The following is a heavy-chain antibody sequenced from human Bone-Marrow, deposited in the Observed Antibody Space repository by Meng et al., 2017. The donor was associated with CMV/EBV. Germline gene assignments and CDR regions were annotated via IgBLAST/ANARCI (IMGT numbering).Heavy chain of an antibody. CDR3: ARVCSSTSCYSVYYYGMDV. V-gene: IGHV1-2*02. J-gene: IGHJ6*02. Sequence: ASVKVSCKASGYTFTSYYMHWVRQAPGQGLEWMGWINPNSGGTNYAQKFQGRVTMTRDTSISTAYMELSRLRSDDTAVYYCARVCSSTSCYSVYYYGMDVWGQGTTVTVSS. D-gene: IGHD2-2*01. CDR2: INPNSGGT. CDR1: GYTFTSYY.